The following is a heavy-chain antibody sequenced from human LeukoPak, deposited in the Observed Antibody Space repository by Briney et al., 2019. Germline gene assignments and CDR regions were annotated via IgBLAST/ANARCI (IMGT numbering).Heavy chain of an antibody. Sequence: GGSLRLSCAPSGFTFSRHGMHWVRQAPGKGLEWVAIISNDGGRKYYAHSVEGQFTISRDNSKNTLYLQMDSLRAEDTAVYYCARDRAWNYFDYWGQGTLVTVSS. D-gene: IGHD3-3*01. CDR3: ARDRAWNYFDY. J-gene: IGHJ4*02. V-gene: IGHV3-30*03. CDR2: ISNDGGRK. CDR1: GFTFSRHG.